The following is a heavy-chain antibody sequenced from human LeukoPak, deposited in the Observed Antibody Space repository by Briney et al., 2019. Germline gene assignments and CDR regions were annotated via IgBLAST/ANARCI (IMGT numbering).Heavy chain of an antibody. CDR1: GFTFSSYS. V-gene: IGHV3-21*01. Sequence: PGGSLRLSCAASGFTFSSYSMNWVRQAPGKGLEWVSSISSSSSYIYYADSVKGRFTISRDNAKNSLYLQMNSLRAEDTAVYYCARHHALQYCSSTSCYTLDLANWFDPWGQGTLVTVSS. D-gene: IGHD2-2*02. CDR3: ARHHALQYCSSTSCYTLDLANWFDP. CDR2: ISSSSSYI. J-gene: IGHJ5*02.